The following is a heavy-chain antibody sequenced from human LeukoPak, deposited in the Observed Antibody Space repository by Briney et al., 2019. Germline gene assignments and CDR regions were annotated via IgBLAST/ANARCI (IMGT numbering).Heavy chain of an antibody. CDR2: ISYSGST. Sequence: ASETLPLTCTVSGGSISSSSYYWGWIRQPPGKGLEWIGSISYSGSTYYNPSLKSRVTISVDTSKNQFSLKLSSVTAADTAVYYCASRPFYYGSGSYYTPDYWGQGTLVTASS. J-gene: IGHJ4*02. CDR3: ASRPFYYGSGSYYTPDY. D-gene: IGHD3-10*01. CDR1: GGSISSSSYY. V-gene: IGHV4-39*01.